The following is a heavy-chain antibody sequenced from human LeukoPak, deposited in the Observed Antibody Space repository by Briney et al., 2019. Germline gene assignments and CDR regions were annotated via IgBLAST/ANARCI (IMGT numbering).Heavy chain of an antibody. CDR1: EFKFSNYW. Sequence: GGSLRLSCAAPEFKFSNYWMSSVRQAPGKGLEWVSGINWNGGSTGYADSVKGRFTIYRDNAKNSLYLQMNSLRAEDTALYYCVRAAVIDFYYYYMDVWDKGTTVTVSS. V-gene: IGHV3-20*04. J-gene: IGHJ6*03. D-gene: IGHD2-21*01. CDR3: VRAAVIDFYYYYMDV. CDR2: INWNGGST.